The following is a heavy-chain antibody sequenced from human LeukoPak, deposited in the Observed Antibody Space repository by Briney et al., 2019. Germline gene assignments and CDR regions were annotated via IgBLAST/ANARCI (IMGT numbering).Heavy chain of an antibody. Sequence: GALQLSCAASGFPFSSYAMGWVRQAPGQGLEWVANMRSDGSATFYADSVKGRFTISRDNAKNSLYLQMNSLRAEDTAVYFCARDNNFVLDYWGQGILVTVSS. V-gene: IGHV3-7*01. J-gene: IGHJ4*02. CDR1: GFPFSSYA. D-gene: IGHD3-10*02. CDR3: ARDNNFVLDY. CDR2: MRSDGSAT.